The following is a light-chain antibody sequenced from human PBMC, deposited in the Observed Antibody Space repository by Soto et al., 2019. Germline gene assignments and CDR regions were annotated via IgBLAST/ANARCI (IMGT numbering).Light chain of an antibody. Sequence: SYELTQAPSVSVSPGQTARITCSGDKLGEKYACWYQQKPGQSPVLVIYQDRKRPSGIPERFSGSYSGNTATLTISGTQAMDEADYYCQAWDSGIVVFGGGTKLTVL. CDR1: KLGEKY. CDR2: QDR. CDR3: QAWDSGIVV. J-gene: IGLJ2*01. V-gene: IGLV3-1*01.